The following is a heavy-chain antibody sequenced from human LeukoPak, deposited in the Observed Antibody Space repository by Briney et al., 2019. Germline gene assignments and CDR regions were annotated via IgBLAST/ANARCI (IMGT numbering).Heavy chain of an antibody. CDR2: IRYDGSNK. CDR1: GFTFSSHG. CDR3: AKALSGYKPPNYYYYMDV. D-gene: IGHD3-3*01. J-gene: IGHJ6*03. Sequence: GGSLRLSCAASGFTFSSHGMHWVRQAPGKGLEWVAFIRYDGSNKYYADSVKGRFTISGDNSKNTLYLQMNSLRAEDTAVYYCAKALSGYKPPNYYYYMDVWGKGTTVTVSS. V-gene: IGHV3-30*02.